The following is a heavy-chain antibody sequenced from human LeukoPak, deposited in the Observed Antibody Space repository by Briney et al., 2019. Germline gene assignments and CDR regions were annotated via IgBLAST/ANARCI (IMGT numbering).Heavy chain of an antibody. CDR1: GFTFSDYY. CDR3: ARDPEDKNGDCGAFDI. CDR2: ISSSGSTI. D-gene: IGHD2-21*02. V-gene: IGHV3-11*04. J-gene: IGHJ3*02. Sequence: GGSLRLSCAASGFTFSDYYMSWIRQAPGKGLEWVSYISSSGSTIYYADSVKGRFTISRDNAKNSLYLQMNSLRAEDTAVYYCARDPEDKNGDCGAFDIWGQGTMVTVSS.